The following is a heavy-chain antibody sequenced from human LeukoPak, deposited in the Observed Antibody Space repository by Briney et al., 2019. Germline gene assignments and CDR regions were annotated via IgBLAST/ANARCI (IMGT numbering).Heavy chain of an antibody. J-gene: IGHJ6*02. V-gene: IGHV1-69*13. CDR1: GGTFSSYA. D-gene: IGHD1-7*01. CDR3: ARELELDPPATDYYYYGMDV. CDR2: IIPIFGTA. Sequence: SVKVSCKASGGTFSSYAISWVRQAPGLGLEWMGGIIPIFGTANYAQKFQGRVTITADESTSTAYMELSSLRSEDTAVYYCARELELDPPATDYYYYGMDVWGQGTTVTVSS.